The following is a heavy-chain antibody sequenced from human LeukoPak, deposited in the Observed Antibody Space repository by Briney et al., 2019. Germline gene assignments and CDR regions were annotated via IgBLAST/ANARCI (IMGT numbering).Heavy chain of an antibody. D-gene: IGHD3-16*01. CDR2: IYHSGST. V-gene: IGHV4-38-2*01. CDR3: ARGVTSISWGSYGY. CDR1: GYSFIRCYY. Sequence: PSETLSLTCGVSGYSFIRCYYWGWFRQPPEKGLEWIGSIYHSGSTYYNPSFKSRVTISVDTSRNQFSLKLRSVTAADTAGSYCARGVTSISWGSYGYCGQGTLVTVSS. J-gene: IGHJ4*02.